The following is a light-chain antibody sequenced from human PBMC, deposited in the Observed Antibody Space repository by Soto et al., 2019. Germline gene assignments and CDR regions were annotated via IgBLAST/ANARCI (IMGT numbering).Light chain of an antibody. CDR3: QHFESNSIT. V-gene: IGKV1-5*01. Sequence: DIQLTQSPSTLSASVGDSVTITCLASQRISRGLAWYQQKPGKAPKLLIHDGSSLESGVPPRFSGSGGGTEFTLTISSLQPDEFASYYCQHFESNSITFGGGAKV. J-gene: IGKJ4*01. CDR2: DGS. CDR1: QRISRG.